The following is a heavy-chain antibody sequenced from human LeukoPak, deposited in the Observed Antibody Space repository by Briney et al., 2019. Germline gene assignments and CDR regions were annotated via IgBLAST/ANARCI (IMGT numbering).Heavy chain of an antibody. J-gene: IGHJ5*02. CDR1: GYSISSGYY. V-gene: IGHV4-38-2*02. CDR2: IYHSGST. CDR3: ARVWRGRVAAENWFDP. Sequence: SETLSLTCTVSGYSISSGYYWGWIRQPPGKGLEWIGSIYHSGSTYYNPSLKSRVTISVDTSKNQFSLKLSSVTAADTAVYYCARVWRGRVAAENWFDPWGQGTLVTVSS. D-gene: IGHD6-13*01.